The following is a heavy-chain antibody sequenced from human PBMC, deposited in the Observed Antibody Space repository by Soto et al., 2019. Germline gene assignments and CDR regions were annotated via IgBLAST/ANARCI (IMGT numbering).Heavy chain of an antibody. J-gene: IGHJ6*02. CDR1: GYTFTSYG. CDR3: ARGPMVRGVIKVRYYYYGMDV. Sequence: ASVKVSCKASGYTFTSYGIIWVRQAPGQGLEWMGWISAYNGNTNYAQKLQGRVTMTTDTSTSTADMELRSLRSDDTAVYYCARGPMVRGVIKVRYYYYGMDVWGQWTTVTVSS. D-gene: IGHD3-10*01. V-gene: IGHV1-18*04. CDR2: ISAYNGNT.